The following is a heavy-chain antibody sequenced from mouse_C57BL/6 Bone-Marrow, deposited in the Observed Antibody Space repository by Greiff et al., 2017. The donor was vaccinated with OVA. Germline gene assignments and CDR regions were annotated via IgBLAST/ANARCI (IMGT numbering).Heavy chain of an antibody. CDR1: GYTFTSYW. CDR3: ARGGGITTVRY. D-gene: IGHD1-1*01. Sequence: QVQLQQPGAELVKPGASVKMSCKASGYTFTSYWITWVKQRPGQGLAWIGDIYPGSGSTNYNEKFKSKATLTVDTSSSTAYMQLSSLTSEDSAVYYCARGGGITTVRYWGQGTSVTVSS. J-gene: IGHJ4*01. V-gene: IGHV1-55*01. CDR2: IYPGSGST.